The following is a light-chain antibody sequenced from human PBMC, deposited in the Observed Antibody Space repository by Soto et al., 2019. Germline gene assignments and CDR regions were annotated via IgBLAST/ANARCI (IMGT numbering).Light chain of an antibody. CDR3: GADHGSGSNFVYV. CDR1: SGSSNYK. CDR2: VGTGGIVG. V-gene: IGLV9-49*01. J-gene: IGLJ1*01. Sequence: VLTQPPTASAPLGASVTLTCTLRSGSSNYKVDWYEQRPGKGPRFVMRVGTGGIVGSKGDGIPDRFSVLGSGLNRYLTIKNIQEEDESDYHCGADHGSGSNFVYVFGTGTKVT.